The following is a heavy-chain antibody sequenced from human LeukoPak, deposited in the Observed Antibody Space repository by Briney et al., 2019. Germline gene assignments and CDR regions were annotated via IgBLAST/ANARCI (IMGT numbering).Heavy chain of an antibody. CDR1: GFSFSSYE. V-gene: IGHV3-48*03. Sequence: GGSLRLSCAASGFSFSSYEMNWVRQAPGKGLEWISCINSNGRNIDYADSVRGRFTISRDNAKNSLFLQMNSLRAEDTAVYYCARAVPSRQAIDYWGQGTLVTVSS. CDR2: INSNGRNI. J-gene: IGHJ4*02. CDR3: ARAVPSRQAIDY.